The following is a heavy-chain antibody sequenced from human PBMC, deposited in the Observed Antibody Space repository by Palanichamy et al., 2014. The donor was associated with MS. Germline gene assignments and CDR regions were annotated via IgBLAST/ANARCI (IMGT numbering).Heavy chain of an antibody. V-gene: IGHV1-24*01. CDR1: GYTLTELS. J-gene: IGHJ6*02. D-gene: IGHD3-3*01. CDR3: ATGVVLRFLEWSNYYYGMDV. Sequence: QVQLVQSGAEVKKPGASVKVSCKVSGYTLTELSMHWVRQAPGKGLEWMGGSDPEDGETIYAQKFQGRVTMTEDTSTDTAYMELSSLRSEDTAVYYCATGVVLRFLEWSNYYYGMDVWGQGTTVTVSS. CDR2: SDPEDGET.